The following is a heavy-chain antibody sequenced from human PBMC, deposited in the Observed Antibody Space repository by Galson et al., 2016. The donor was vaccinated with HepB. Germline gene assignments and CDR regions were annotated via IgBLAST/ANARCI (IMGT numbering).Heavy chain of an antibody. CDR1: GGSISSGGYY. CDR3: ARAGGWFDP. V-gene: IGHV4-31*03. D-gene: IGHD4-23*01. Sequence: TLSLTCTVSGGSISSGGYYWSWIRQHPGKGLEWIGYIFYSGSTDYNPSLKGRVTISVDTSNNQFSLKLTSVTAADTAVYYCARAGGWFDPWGQGILVTVSS. CDR2: IFYSGST. J-gene: IGHJ5*02.